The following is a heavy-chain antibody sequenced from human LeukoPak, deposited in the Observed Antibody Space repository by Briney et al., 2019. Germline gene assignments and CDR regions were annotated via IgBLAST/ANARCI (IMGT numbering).Heavy chain of an antibody. J-gene: IGHJ4*02. CDR3: ARQVVAVAGTGYFDY. CDR1: GGSIRSSSYY. V-gene: IGHV4-39*01. Sequence: SETLSLTCTVSGGSIRSSSYYWGWIRQPPGKGLEWIGSIYYSGSTYYNASLQSRGTISVDTSKNQFSLKLNSVTAADTAVYFCARQVVAVAGTGYFDYWGQGTLVTVSS. CDR2: IYYSGST. D-gene: IGHD6-19*01.